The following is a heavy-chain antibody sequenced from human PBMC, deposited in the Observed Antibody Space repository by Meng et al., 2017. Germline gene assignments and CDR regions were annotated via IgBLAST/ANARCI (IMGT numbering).Heavy chain of an antibody. CDR1: GFPFSCFG. J-gene: IGHJ4*02. CDR3: ARVVYSSGWSFDY. Sequence: QVALVGSGGGGVQPGRSLRLACAASGFPFSCFGMHWVRQAPGKGLEWVAVLWYDGSNKYYADSVKGRFTISRDNSKNTLYLQMNSLRAEDTAVYYCARVVYSSGWSFDYWGQGTLVTVSS. V-gene: IGHV3-33*01. CDR2: LWYDGSNK. D-gene: IGHD6-19*01.